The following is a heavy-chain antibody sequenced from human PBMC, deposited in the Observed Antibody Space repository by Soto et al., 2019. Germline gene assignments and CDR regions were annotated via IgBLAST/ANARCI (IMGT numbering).Heavy chain of an antibody. CDR3: AREGCSGGSCYGFY. Sequence: SETLSLTCTVSGGSVSSGSYYWSWIRQPPGKGLEWIGYIYYSGSTNYNPSLKSRVTISVDTSKNQFSLKLSSVTAADKAVYYCAREGCSGGSCYGFYWGQGTQVTVSS. V-gene: IGHV4-61*01. CDR1: GGSVSSGSYY. D-gene: IGHD2-15*01. J-gene: IGHJ4*02. CDR2: IYYSGST.